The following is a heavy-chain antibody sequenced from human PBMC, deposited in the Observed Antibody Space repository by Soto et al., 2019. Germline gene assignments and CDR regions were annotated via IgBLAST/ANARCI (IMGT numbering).Heavy chain of an antibody. CDR2: INHSGSA. CDR1: GGSFSGYI. CDR3: ARGLITGSHYSGGWYYFDS. V-gene: IGHV4-34*01. D-gene: IGHD6-19*01. Sequence: SETLSLTCDVYGGSFSGYIWTWIRQTPGKGLQWIEQINHSGSASYNPSLKSRVTISVHTSNSQFSLELSPVTAADTAVYYCARGLITGSHYSGGWYYFDSWGQGTQVTVSS. J-gene: IGHJ4*02.